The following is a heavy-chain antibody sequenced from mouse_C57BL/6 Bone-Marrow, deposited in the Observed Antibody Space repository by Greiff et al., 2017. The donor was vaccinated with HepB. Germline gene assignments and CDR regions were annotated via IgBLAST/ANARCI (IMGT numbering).Heavy chain of an antibody. CDR1: GYTFTDYY. CDR3: AVPYYGSSSAWFAY. CDR2: INPYNGGT. J-gene: IGHJ3*01. Sequence: VQLQQSGPVLVKPGASVKMSCKASGYTFTDYYMNWVKQSHGKSLEWIGVINPYNGGTSYNQKFKGKATLTVDKSSSTAYMELNSLTSEDSAVYYCAVPYYGSSSAWFAYWGQGTLVTVSA. V-gene: IGHV1-19*01. D-gene: IGHD1-1*01.